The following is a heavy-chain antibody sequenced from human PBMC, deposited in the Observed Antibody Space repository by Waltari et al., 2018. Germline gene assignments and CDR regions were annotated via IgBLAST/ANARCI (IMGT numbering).Heavy chain of an antibody. J-gene: IGHJ6*03. D-gene: IGHD2-2*01. CDR2: IYTSGST. CDR3: ARDSQDLVVVPAAYYYYYMDV. Sequence: QVQLQESGPGLVKPSETLSLTCTVSGGSISSYYWSWIRQPAGKGLEWIGRIYTSGSTNYNPSLRSRVTMSVDPSKNQFSLKLRSVTAADTAVYYCARDSQDLVVVPAAYYYYYMDVWGKGTTVTISS. V-gene: IGHV4-4*07. CDR1: GGSISSYY.